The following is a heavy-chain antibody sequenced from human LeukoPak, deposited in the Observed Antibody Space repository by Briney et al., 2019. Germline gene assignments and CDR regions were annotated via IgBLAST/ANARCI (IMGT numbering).Heavy chain of an antibody. CDR1: GGTFSSYA. V-gene: IGHV1-69*05. CDR2: IIPIFGTA. Sequence: SVKVSCKASGGTFSSYAISWVRQAPGQGLEWMGGIIPIFGTANFAQKFQGRATITTDESTSTAYMELSSLRSEDTAVYYCARWGDYYYDSSGYSGWGQGTLVTVSS. D-gene: IGHD3-22*01. J-gene: IGHJ4*02. CDR3: ARWGDYYYDSSGYSG.